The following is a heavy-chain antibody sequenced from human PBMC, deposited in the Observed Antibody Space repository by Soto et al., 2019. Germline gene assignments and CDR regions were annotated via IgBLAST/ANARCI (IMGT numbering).Heavy chain of an antibody. V-gene: IGHV1-46*01. CDR2: INPSGGST. D-gene: IGHD5-18*01. CDR1: GYTFTSYY. CDR3: ARAGIQLWYSGDY. J-gene: IGHJ4*02. Sequence: QVQLVQSGAEVKRPGASVKVSCKASGYTFTSYYMHWVRQAPGQGLEWMGIINPSGGSTTYAQKFQGRVTMSRDTSTSTVYMELSSLRSEDTAVYYCARAGIQLWYSGDYRGQGSLVTVSS.